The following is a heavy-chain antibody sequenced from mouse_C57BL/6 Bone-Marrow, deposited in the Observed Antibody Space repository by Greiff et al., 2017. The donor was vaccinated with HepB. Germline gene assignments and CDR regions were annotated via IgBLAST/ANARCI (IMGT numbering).Heavy chain of an antibody. CDR1: GFTFSSYG. CDR3: ARPLYDGYYGAMDY. Sequence: DVMLVESGGDLVKPGGSLKLSCAASGFTFSSYGMSWVRQTPDKRLEWVATISSGGSYTYYPDSVKGRFTISRDNAKNTLYLQMSSLKSEDTAMYYCARPLYDGYYGAMDYWGQGTSVTVSS. CDR2: ISSGGSYT. V-gene: IGHV5-6*02. D-gene: IGHD2-3*01. J-gene: IGHJ4*01.